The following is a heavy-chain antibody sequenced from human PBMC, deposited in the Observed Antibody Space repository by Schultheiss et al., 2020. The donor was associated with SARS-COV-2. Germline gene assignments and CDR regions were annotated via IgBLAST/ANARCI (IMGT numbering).Heavy chain of an antibody. V-gene: IGHV3-48*03. CDR2: ISSGGSTI. CDR1: GFTFSSYQ. D-gene: IGHD3-22*01. J-gene: IGHJ4*02. CDR3: ARGSGGYYFVVKYFDY. Sequence: GESLKISCAASGFTFSSYQMNWVRQAPGKGLEWVSYISSGGSTIYYADSVKGRFTISRDNAKNSVFLQMKSLRGEDTAVYYCARGSGGYYFVVKYFDYWGQGTLVTVSS.